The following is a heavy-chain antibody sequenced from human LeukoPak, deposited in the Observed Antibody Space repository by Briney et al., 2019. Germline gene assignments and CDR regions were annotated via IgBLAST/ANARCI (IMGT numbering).Heavy chain of an antibody. J-gene: IGHJ4*02. CDR2: IPSTTNGGTP. CDR3: TSGVGTLDY. CDR1: GFTFINAW. V-gene: IGHV3-15*01. D-gene: IGHD1-14*01. Sequence: GGSLRLSCAASGFTFINAWMTWVRQAPGKGLEWVGRIPSTTNGGTPDYATPVKGRFTISRDDSKNTLYLQMNSLKTEDTAVYYCTSGVGTLDYWGQGALVTVSS.